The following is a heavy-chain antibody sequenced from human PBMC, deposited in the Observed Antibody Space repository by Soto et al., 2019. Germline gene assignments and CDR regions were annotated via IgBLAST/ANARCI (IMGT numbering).Heavy chain of an antibody. J-gene: IGHJ6*03. CDR2: TYYKSKWFN. V-gene: IGHV6-1*01. CDR1: GDSVSSNSAG. Sequence: PSQTHSLTYDISGDSVSSNSAGWYWVRQTPSRGLEWLGRTYYKSKWFNNYAVSVKSRITINPDPSQNQFSLHLDSVTPEDTAVYFCARGSWDDVSGHYYMDVWGKGTTVTVSS. CDR3: ARGSWDDVSGHYYMDV. D-gene: IGHD5-12*01.